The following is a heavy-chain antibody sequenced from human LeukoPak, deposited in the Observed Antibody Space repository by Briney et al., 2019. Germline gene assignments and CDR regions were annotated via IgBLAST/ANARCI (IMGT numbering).Heavy chain of an antibody. CDR2: IKQDGSEK. D-gene: IGHD3-16*02. CDR3: ARDLLNYDYVWGSYHITGAFDI. V-gene: IGHV3-7*01. Sequence: GGSLRLSXAASGFTFSSYWMGWVRQAPGKGLEWVANIKQDGSEKYYVDSVKGRFTISRDNAKNSLYLQMNSLRAEDTAVYYCARDLLNYDYVWGSYHITGAFDIWGQGTMVTVSS. J-gene: IGHJ3*02. CDR1: GFTFSSYW.